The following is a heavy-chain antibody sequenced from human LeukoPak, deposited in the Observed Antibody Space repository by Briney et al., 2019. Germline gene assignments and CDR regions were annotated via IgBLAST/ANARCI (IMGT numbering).Heavy chain of an antibody. CDR1: GGSISSGGYY. CDR3: ARGNGGNSRRVWYFDL. D-gene: IGHD4-23*01. V-gene: IGHV4-30-4*01. Sequence: SETLSLTCTVSGGSISSGGYYWSWIRQPPGKGLEWIGYIYYSGSTYYNPSLKSRVTISVDTSKNQFSLKLSSVTAADTAVYYCARGNGGNSRRVWYFDLWGRGTLVTVSS. CDR2: IYYSGST. J-gene: IGHJ2*01.